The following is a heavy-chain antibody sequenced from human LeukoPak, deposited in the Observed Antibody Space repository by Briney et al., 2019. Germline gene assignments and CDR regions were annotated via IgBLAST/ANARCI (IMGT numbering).Heavy chain of an antibody. D-gene: IGHD1-1*01. CDR1: GFTFSSFD. CDR2: IGTASST. J-gene: IGHJ6*03. V-gene: IGHV3-13*01. CDR3: ARGPPRGKYYYMDG. Sequence: PGGTLSLSCAASGFTFSSFDLHWVRHPPGQGLEWVSTIGTASSTYYNGSLEGRFTLSRDNAKNSLYLQMNSLTAGDTAVYYCARGPPRGKYYYMDGRGKGTTGTVS.